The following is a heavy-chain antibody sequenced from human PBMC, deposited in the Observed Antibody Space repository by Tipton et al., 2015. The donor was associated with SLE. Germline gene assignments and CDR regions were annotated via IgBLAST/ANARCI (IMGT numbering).Heavy chain of an antibody. CDR1: GYSISSGYY. CDR3: ARAGFLSARPLQYFYYMDV. CDR2: IYRSGNT. V-gene: IGHV4-38-2*02. Sequence: TLSLTCTVSGYSISSGYYWGWIRQPPGKGLEWIGSIYRSGNTFYNPSLKSRVTISLDTSNNQFSLKLRFVTAADTAVYYCARAGFLSARPLQYFYYMDVWGKGTTVTVSS. J-gene: IGHJ6*03. D-gene: IGHD6-6*01.